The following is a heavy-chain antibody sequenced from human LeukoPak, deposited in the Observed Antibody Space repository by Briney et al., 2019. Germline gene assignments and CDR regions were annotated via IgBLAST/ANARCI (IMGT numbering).Heavy chain of an antibody. V-gene: IGHV4-34*01. J-gene: IGHJ4*02. CDR1: SGSFSGYY. Sequence: PSETLSLTCAVYSGSFSGYYWNWIRQPPGKGLEWTGEINQSGSTNYNPSLKSRVTISFDTSKNQFSLKLSSVTAADTAVYYCARGRAFFDWGQGTLVTVSS. D-gene: IGHD3-3*02. CDR3: ARGRAFFD. CDR2: INQSGST.